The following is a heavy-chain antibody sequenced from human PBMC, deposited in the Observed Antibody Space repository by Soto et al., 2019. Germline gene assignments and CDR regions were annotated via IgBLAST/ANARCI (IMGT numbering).Heavy chain of an antibody. CDR1: GDTFTSYY. CDR3: ARSSGGNFGIIIEGSNWFDP. D-gene: IGHD3-3*01. J-gene: IGHJ5*02. V-gene: IGHV1-46*01. CDR2: INPHGGST. Sequence: ASVKVSCKAPGDTFTSYYLNWVRQAPGQGLEWMGVINPHGGSTKYAQKFQGRITMTRDTSRSTVYMELSSLRSDDTAIYYCARSSGGNFGIIIEGSNWFDPWGQGTLITVSS.